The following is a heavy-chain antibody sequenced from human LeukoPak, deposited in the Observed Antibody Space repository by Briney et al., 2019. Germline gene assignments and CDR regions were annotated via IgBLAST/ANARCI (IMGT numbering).Heavy chain of an antibody. CDR3: ARLADIVVVPAAISFDY. V-gene: IGHV5-51*01. D-gene: IGHD2-2*01. Sequence: GESLKISCKGSGYSFTSYWIGWVRQMPGKGLEWMGIIYPGDSDTRYSPSFQGQVTISADKSISTAYLQWSSLKASDTAMYYCARLADIVVVPAAISFDYWSQGTLVTVSS. CDR2: IYPGDSDT. J-gene: IGHJ4*02. CDR1: GYSFTSYW.